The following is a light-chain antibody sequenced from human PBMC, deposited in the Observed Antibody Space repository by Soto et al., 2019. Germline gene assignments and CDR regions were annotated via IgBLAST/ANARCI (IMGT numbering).Light chain of an antibody. Sequence: EIVLTQSPDTLSLSPGERVTLSCRASQSVSTNSLAWYQQKPGQAPRPLIYGASSRATGTPDRFSGSGSGTDFTLIISRLEPEDFAVYYCQQYGASPFTFGPGTRVEI. V-gene: IGKV3-20*01. CDR1: QSVSTNS. CDR3: QQYGASPFT. CDR2: GAS. J-gene: IGKJ3*01.